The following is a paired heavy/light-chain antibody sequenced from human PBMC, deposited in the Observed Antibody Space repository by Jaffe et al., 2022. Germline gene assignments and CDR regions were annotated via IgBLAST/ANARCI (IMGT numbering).Light chain of an antibody. V-gene: IGKV3-11*01. J-gene: IGKJ5*01. CDR2: DAS. Sequence: EIVLTQSPATLSLSPGERATLSCRASQSVSSYLAWYQQKPGQAPRLLIYDASNRATGIPARFSGSGSGTDFTLTISSLEPEDFAVYYCQQRSNWPRFGQGTRLEIK. CDR3: QQRSNWPR. CDR1: QSVSSY.
Heavy chain of an antibody. J-gene: IGHJ4*02. Sequence: EVQLLDSGGGLVQPGGSLRLSCAASGFTFSSYAMSWVRQAPGKGLEWVSGLSGSGGSTYYADSVKGRYTISRDNSKNTLYLQMNSLRAEDTAVYYCAKEPSTSHYGTYFDYWGQGTLVTVSS. CDR3: AKEPSTSHYGTYFDY. CDR1: GFTFSSYA. V-gene: IGHV3-23*01. D-gene: IGHD4-17*01. CDR2: LSGSGGST.